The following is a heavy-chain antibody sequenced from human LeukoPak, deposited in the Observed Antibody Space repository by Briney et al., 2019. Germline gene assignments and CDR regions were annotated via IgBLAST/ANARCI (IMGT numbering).Heavy chain of an antibody. CDR3: SRAVRPSGDAFDI. V-gene: IGHV3-49*03. CDR2: IRSKAYGETT. CDR1: GFTFGVYP. D-gene: IGHD3-16*02. J-gene: IGHJ3*02. Sequence: GGSLRLSCTASGFTFGVYPISWFRQAPGQGLEWVGYIRSKAYGETTEYAASLNGRSTISVDDSDSIACLQLKIRKTDNTVVYYWSRAVRPSGDAFDIWGQGTVVTVSS.